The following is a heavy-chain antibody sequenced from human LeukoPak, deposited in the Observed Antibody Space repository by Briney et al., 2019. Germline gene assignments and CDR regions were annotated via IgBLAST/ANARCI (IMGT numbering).Heavy chain of an antibody. CDR2: IYCSGST. CDR1: GGSISSGDYY. Sequence: SETLSLTCTVSGGSISSGDYYWSWIRQPPGQGLEWIGYIYCSGSTYYNPSRKSRVIISVDTYTNQFSLKLSSMTAADTAVYYCARGRTYYFDYWGQGTQVTVSS. CDR3: ARGRTYYFDY. J-gene: IGHJ4*02. V-gene: IGHV4-30-4*01.